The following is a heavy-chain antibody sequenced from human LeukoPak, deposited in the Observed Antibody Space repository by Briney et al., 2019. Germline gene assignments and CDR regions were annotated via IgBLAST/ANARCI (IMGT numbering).Heavy chain of an antibody. V-gene: IGHV1-69*04. CDR2: IIPILGIA. D-gene: IGHD2-21*01. CDR3: ASLYSYYFDY. J-gene: IGHJ4*02. Sequence: SVKVSCKASGGTFSSYAISWVRQAPGQGLEWMGRIIPILGIANYAQKFQGRVTITADKSTSTAHMELSSLRSEDTAVYYCASLYSYYFDYWGQGTLVTVSS. CDR1: GGTFSSYA.